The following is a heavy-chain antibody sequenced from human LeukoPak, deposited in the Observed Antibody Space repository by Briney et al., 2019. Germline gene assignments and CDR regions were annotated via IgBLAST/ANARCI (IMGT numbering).Heavy chain of an antibody. Sequence: ASVKVSCKASGYTFTGYYMHWVRQAPGQGLEWMGWINPNSGGTNYAQKFQGRVTMTRDTSISTAYMELSRLRSDDTAVYYCATYTPLLRGNAFDIWGQGTMVTVSS. J-gene: IGHJ3*02. CDR1: GYTFTGYY. CDR3: ATYTPLLRGNAFDI. D-gene: IGHD2-2*02. CDR2: INPNSGGT. V-gene: IGHV1-2*02.